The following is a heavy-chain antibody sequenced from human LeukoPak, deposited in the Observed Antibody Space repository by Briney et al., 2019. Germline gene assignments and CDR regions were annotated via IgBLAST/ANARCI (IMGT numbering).Heavy chain of an antibody. CDR3: ARFMGDYYDSSGHLDY. D-gene: IGHD3-22*01. Sequence: SETLSLTCTVSGGSISSYYWSWIRQPPGKGLEWIGYIYYSGSTNYNPSLKSRVTISVDTSKNQFSLKLSSVTAADTAVYYCARFMGDYYDSSGHLDYWGQGTLVTVSS. CDR2: IYYSGST. J-gene: IGHJ4*02. V-gene: IGHV4-59*01. CDR1: GGSISSYY.